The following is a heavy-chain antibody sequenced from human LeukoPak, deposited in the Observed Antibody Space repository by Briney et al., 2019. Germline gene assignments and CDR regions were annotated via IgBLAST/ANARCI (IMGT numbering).Heavy chain of an antibody. CDR3: ARDFAYDSSGGGWFDP. Sequence: RASVKVSCKASGYTFTGYYMHWVRQAPGQGLEWMGIINSSGGSTSYAQKFQGRVTMTRDMSTSTVYMELSSLRSEDTAVYYCARDFAYDSSGGGWFDPWGQGTLVTVSS. CDR2: INSSGGST. J-gene: IGHJ5*02. D-gene: IGHD3-22*01. V-gene: IGHV1-46*01. CDR1: GYTFTGYY.